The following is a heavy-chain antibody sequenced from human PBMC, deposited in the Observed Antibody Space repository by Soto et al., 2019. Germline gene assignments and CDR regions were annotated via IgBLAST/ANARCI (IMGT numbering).Heavy chain of an antibody. Sequence: QVQLVQSGAEVKKPGASVKVSCKASGYTFSTYYMHWIRQAPGQGYEWMGIINPSGGSTTYAQKFKGRVIMTRDTCTTTVYMELSSLNSEDTAVYYCARYDYNGYYFDYWGQGTLVTVSS. D-gene: IGHD4-4*01. V-gene: IGHV1-46*01. CDR1: GYTFSTYY. CDR3: ARYDYNGYYFDY. J-gene: IGHJ4*02. CDR2: INPSGGST.